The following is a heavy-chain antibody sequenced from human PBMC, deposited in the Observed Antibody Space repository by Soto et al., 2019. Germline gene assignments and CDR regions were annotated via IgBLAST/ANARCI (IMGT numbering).Heavy chain of an antibody. CDR1: GGSISSGGYY. V-gene: IGHV4-31*03. CDR3: ARSPEATVTAFDY. D-gene: IGHD4-17*01. J-gene: IGHJ4*02. CDR2: IYYSGST. Sequence: QVQLQESGPGLVKPSQTLSLTCTVSGGSISSGGYYWSWIRQHPGKGLEWIGYIYYSGSTYYNPSLQSRVTISVATSKNQSALKLSSVTAADTAVYSCARSPEATVTAFDYWGQGTLVTVSS.